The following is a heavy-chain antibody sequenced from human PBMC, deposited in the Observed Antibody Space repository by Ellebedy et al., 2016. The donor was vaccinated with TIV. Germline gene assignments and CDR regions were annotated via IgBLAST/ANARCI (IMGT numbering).Heavy chain of an antibody. CDR2: INPNSGGT. D-gene: IGHD2-2*01. Sequence: ASVKVSCKASGYTFTGYYMHWVRQAPGQGLEWMGWINPNSGGTNYAQKFQGRVTMTRDTSISTAYMELSRLRSDDTAVYYCARDPIVVVPAAIVYYYYGMDVWGQGTTVTVSS. V-gene: IGHV1-2*02. J-gene: IGHJ6*02. CDR3: ARDPIVVVPAAIVYYYYGMDV. CDR1: GYTFTGYY.